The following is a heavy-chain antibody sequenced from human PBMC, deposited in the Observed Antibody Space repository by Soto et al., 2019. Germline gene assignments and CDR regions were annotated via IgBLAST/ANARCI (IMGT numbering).Heavy chain of an antibody. CDR3: AHPDAYYGSGSLSGFDY. CDR1: GFSLSTSGVG. D-gene: IGHD3-10*01. Sequence: QITLKESGPTLVKPTQTLTLTCTFSGFSLSTSGVGVGWIRQPPGNALEWLALIYWADDKRYSPSLKSRLTITKDTSKNQVVLTMTNMDPVDTATYYCAHPDAYYGSGSLSGFDYWGQGTLVTVSS. J-gene: IGHJ4*02. CDR2: IYWADDK. V-gene: IGHV2-5*02.